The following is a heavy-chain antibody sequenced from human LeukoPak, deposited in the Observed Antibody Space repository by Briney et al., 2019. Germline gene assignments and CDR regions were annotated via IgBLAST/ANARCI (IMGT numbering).Heavy chain of an antibody. Sequence: GGSLRLSCAASRFTFSDYYMTWVRQAPGRGLEWVANIKEDGSEKNYVDSVKGRFTISRDNAKNSVYLLLNSLTPEDTAVYYCARDLRAGGTWSYGVYFDLWGRGTLVTVSS. D-gene: IGHD4-17*01. CDR1: RFTFSDYY. CDR2: IKEDGSEK. J-gene: IGHJ2*01. CDR3: ARDLRAGGTWSYGVYFDL. V-gene: IGHV3-7*01.